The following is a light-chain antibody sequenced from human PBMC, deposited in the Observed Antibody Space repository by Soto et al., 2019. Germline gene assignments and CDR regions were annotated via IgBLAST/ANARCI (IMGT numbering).Light chain of an antibody. CDR2: KAS. Sequence: DIPMTQSPSTLSASVGDRVTITCRASQSISSWLAWYQQKPGKAPKLLIYKASSLESGVPSRFSGSGSGTDFTLTISSLQPDDFAAYYCQQYNSYLFTFGPGTKVDIK. V-gene: IGKV1-5*03. J-gene: IGKJ3*01. CDR3: QQYNSYLFT. CDR1: QSISSW.